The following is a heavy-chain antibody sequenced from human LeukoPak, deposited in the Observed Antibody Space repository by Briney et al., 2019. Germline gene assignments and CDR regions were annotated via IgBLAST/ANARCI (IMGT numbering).Heavy chain of an antibody. CDR1: GGSFSGYY. V-gene: IGHV4-34*01. D-gene: IGHD3-16*02. Sequence: SETLSLTCAVYGGSFSGYYWSWIRQPPGKGLEWIGEINHSGSTNYNPSHKRRVTISVATSKTQSSLKLSSVTAADTAVYYCARESFYDYVWGSYRSPHDAFDIWGQGTMVTVSS. J-gene: IGHJ3*02. CDR3: ARESFYDYVWGSYRSPHDAFDI. CDR2: INHSGST.